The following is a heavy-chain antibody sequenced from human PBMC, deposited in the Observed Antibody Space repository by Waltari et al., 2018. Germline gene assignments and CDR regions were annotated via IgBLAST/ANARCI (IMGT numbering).Heavy chain of an antibody. D-gene: IGHD6-13*01. CDR1: GGPISGDY. V-gene: IGHV4-59*01. CDR3: ARRIPAAASGGCDI. CDR2: IDDTGIT. Sequence: QVQLQDSGPGLVKPSETLSLTCTVSGGPISGDYWSWIRQPPGKTLEGIGYIDDTGITKYDPALKSRVTISIATSMREFTLKRSSVTAADTAVYYCARRIPAAASGGCDIWGQGTMVTVSS. J-gene: IGHJ3*02.